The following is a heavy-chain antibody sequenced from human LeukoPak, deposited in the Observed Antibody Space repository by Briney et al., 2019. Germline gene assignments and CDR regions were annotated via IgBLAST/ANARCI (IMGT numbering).Heavy chain of an antibody. CDR1: GFTFSSYG. J-gene: IGHJ4*02. CDR3: ARSPQADY. CDR2: ISNDGNNK. Sequence: GGSLRLSCAASGFTFSSYGMHWVRQAPGKGLEWVAVISNDGNNKYYADSVKGRFTISRDNSKNTLYLQLNSLRAEDTAVYYCARSPQADYWGQGTLVTVSS. V-gene: IGHV3-30*03.